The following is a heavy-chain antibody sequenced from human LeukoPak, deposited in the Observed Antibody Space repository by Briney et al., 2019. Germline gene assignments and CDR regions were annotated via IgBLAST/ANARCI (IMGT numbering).Heavy chain of an antibody. V-gene: IGHV3-30*18. CDR1: GSTFSDYG. CDR2: ISYDGSNE. CDR3: AKFVAAPYYDILTGLLGSSSGSDY. D-gene: IGHD3-9*01. J-gene: IGHJ4*02. Sequence: GGSLRLSCAASGSTFSDYGMHWVRQAPGKGLEWVAVISYDGSNEYYADSVKGRFTISRDNSKKILYLQMNSLRAEDTAVYYCAKFVAAPYYDILTGLLGSSSGSDYWGQGTLVTVSS.